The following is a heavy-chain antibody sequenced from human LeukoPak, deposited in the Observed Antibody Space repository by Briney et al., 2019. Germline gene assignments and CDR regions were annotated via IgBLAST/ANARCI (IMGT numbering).Heavy chain of an antibody. CDR2: SNPKTGGT. J-gene: IGHJ1*01. D-gene: IGHD6-13*01. CDR3: ARLTVLAAAGTPGRYFQH. Sequence: ASLKVSCKASGYSPTAYHIHSVRQAPGQELEWMGWSNPKTGGTHYAQKFPGRDTLTRDTTNRTAYMGGSGVRADNTAPYYSARLTVLAAAGTPGRYFQHWGQGTLVTVSS. CDR1: GYSPTAYH. V-gene: IGHV1/OR15-1*04.